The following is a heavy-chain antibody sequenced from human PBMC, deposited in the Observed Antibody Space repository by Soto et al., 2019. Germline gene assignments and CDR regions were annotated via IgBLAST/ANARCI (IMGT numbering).Heavy chain of an antibody. CDR1: GGSVTSSNW. J-gene: IGHJ5*02. V-gene: IGHV4-4*02. D-gene: IGHD5-12*01. Sequence: TSETLSLTCVVSGGSVTSSNWWSWVRQSPGQGLEYIGDILHSGHTNYNPSLQSRVTVSIDKSKNQFSLKLSSVTAADTAVYYCARLANPRGCSGYDFGNWFDPWGQGTLVTVSS. CDR3: ARLANPRGCSGYDFGNWFDP. CDR2: ILHSGHT.